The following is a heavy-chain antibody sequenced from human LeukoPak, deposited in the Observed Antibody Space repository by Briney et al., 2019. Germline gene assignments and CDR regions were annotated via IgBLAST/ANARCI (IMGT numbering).Heavy chain of an antibody. J-gene: IGHJ4*02. CDR1: GYTFTGYY. CDR3: ARGSGYYDSSGYSFDY. V-gene: IGHV1-2*02. Sequence: ASVKVSCKASGYTFTGYYMHWVRQAPGQGLEWMGWINPNSGGTNYAQKFQGRVTMTRDTSISTAYMELSRLRSDDTAVYYCARGSGYYDSSGYSFDYWGQGTLVTVSS. D-gene: IGHD3-22*01. CDR2: INPNSGGT.